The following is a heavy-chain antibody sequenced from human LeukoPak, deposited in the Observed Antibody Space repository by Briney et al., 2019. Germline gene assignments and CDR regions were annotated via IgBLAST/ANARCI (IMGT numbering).Heavy chain of an antibody. J-gene: IGHJ4*02. V-gene: IGHV3-7*01. D-gene: IGHD3-16*01. CDR3: ARELNGYGYYFFDY. CDR2: IKQDGSEK. CDR1: GFTFSSYW. Sequence: EGSLRLSCAASGFTFSSYWMSWVRQAPGKGLEWVANIKQDGSEKYYVDSVKGRFTISRDNAKNSLYLQMNGLGAEDTAVYYCARELNGYGYYFFDYWGPGTLVTVSS.